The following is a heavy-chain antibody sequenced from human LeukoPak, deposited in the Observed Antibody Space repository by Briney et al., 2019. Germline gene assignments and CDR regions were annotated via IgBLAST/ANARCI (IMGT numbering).Heavy chain of an antibody. CDR2: MNPNSGNT. J-gene: IGHJ6*03. D-gene: IGHD5-18*01. CDR3: ARDNGGTAMAYYYYYYMDV. V-gene: IGHV1-8*02. Sequence: ASVKVSCKASGYTFTSYGISWVRRATGQGLEWMGWMNPNSGNTGYAQKFQGRVTMTRNTSISTAYMELSSLRSEDTAVYYCARDNGGTAMAYYYYYYMDVWGKGTTVTISS. CDR1: GYTFTSYG.